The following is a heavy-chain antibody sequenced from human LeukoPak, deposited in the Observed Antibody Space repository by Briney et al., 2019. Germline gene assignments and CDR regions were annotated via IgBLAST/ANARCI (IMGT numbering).Heavy chain of an antibody. J-gene: IGHJ2*01. CDR2: IIPIFGTA. CDR3: ARAPSGGSSLGRYFDL. CDR1: GGTFSIYA. Sequence: SVKVSCKASGGTFSIYAISWVRQAPGQGLEWMGGIIPIFGTANYAQKFQGRVTITADESTSTAYMELSSLRSEDTAVYYCARAPSGGSSLGRYFDLWGRGTLVTVSS. V-gene: IGHV1-69*13. D-gene: IGHD2-15*01.